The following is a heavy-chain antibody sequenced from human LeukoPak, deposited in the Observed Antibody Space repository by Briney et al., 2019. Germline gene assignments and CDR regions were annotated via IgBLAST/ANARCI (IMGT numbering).Heavy chain of an antibody. CDR2: ISSSSSYI. V-gene: IGHV3-21*01. CDR3: ARDYRALTYYDFWSGYPYFDY. Sequence: GGSLRLSCAASGFTFSSYSMNWVRQAPGKGLEWVSSISSSSSYICYADSVKGRFTISRDNAKNSLYLQMNSLRAEDTAVYYCARDYRALTYYDFWSGYPYFDYWGQGTLVTVSS. J-gene: IGHJ4*02. CDR1: GFTFSSYS. D-gene: IGHD3-3*01.